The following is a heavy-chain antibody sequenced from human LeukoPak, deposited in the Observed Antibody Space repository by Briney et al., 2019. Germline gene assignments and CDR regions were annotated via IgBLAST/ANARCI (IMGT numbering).Heavy chain of an antibody. V-gene: IGHV4-34*01. D-gene: IGHD1-26*01. CDR2: INHSGST. J-gene: IGHJ4*02. Sequence: KPSETLSLTCAVYGGSFSGYYWSWIRQPPGKGLEWIGEINHSGSTNYNPSLKSRVTISVDTSKNQFSLKLSSVTAADTAVYYCARVRSYYDRRYFDYWGQGTLVTVSS. CDR3: ARVRSYYDRRYFDY. CDR1: GGSFSGYY.